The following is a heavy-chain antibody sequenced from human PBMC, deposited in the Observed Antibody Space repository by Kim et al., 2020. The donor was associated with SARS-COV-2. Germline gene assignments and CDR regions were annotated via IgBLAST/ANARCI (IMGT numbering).Heavy chain of an antibody. CDR1: GFTFSSYG. V-gene: IGHV3-30*18. J-gene: IGHJ4*02. D-gene: IGHD3-10*01. Sequence: GGSLRLSCAASGFTFSSYGMHWVRQAPGKGLEWVAVISYDGSNKYYADSVKGRFTISRDNSKNTLYLQMNSLRAEDTAVYYCAKGPHLLLWFGEHPWGGEEFDYWGQGTLVTVSS. CDR2: ISYDGSNK. CDR3: AKGPHLLLWFGEHPWGGEEFDY.